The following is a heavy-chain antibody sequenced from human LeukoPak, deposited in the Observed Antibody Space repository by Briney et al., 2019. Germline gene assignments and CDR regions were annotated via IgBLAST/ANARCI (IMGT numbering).Heavy chain of an antibody. D-gene: IGHD3-22*01. CDR1: GGSISSYH. CDR3: ARSSLRTQNSAYYYDSSGYNRYFQH. Sequence: SETLSLTCTVSGGSISSYHWSWIRQPPGKGREWIGYIYYSWSTNYNPSLKSRVTISVDTSKNQFSLKLSSVTAADTAVYYCARSSLRTQNSAYYYDSSGYNRYFQHWGQGTLVTVSS. CDR2: IYYSWST. V-gene: IGHV4-59*01. J-gene: IGHJ1*01.